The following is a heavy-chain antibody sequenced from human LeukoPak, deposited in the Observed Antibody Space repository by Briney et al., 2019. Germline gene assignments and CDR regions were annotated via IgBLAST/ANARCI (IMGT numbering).Heavy chain of an antibody. V-gene: IGHV3-23*01. CDR1: GFTFSSYA. Sequence: PGGSLRLSCAASGFTFSSYAMTWVRQAPGKGLEWVSTMNGRGLTTYYADSVKGRFTISRDNSKNTLYLYMNSLRAEDTAVYYCAKAHDNCGGDCSPLDYNDYWGQGTLVTVSS. CDR3: AKAHDNCGGDCSPLDYNDY. CDR2: MNGRGLTT. D-gene: IGHD2-21*02. J-gene: IGHJ4*02.